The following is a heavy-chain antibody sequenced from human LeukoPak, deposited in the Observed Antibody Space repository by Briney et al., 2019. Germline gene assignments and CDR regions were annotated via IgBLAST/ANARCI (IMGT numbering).Heavy chain of an antibody. D-gene: IGHD3-9*01. Sequence: GGSLRLSCAASGFTFSSYAMHWVRQAPGKGLEWVSVIYSGGSTYYADSVKGRFTISRDNSKNTLYLQMNSLRAEDTAVYYCARGLGFDPWGQGTLVTVSS. V-gene: IGHV3-53*01. CDR2: IYSGGST. CDR1: GFTFSSYA. J-gene: IGHJ5*02. CDR3: ARGLGFDP.